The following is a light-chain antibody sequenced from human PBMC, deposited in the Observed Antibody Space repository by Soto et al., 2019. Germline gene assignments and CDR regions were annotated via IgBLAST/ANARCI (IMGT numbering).Light chain of an antibody. Sequence: DIQMTQSPSSLSASVGDRVTITCRASQSIVTYLNWYLQKPGKAPKLLIYASFNLQSGVPSRFSGSGSGTDFTLTISSLQPEDFATYFCQQSYNTPPWTFGQGTKVEIK. J-gene: IGKJ1*01. CDR1: QSIVTY. V-gene: IGKV1-39*01. CDR3: QQSYNTPPWT. CDR2: ASF.